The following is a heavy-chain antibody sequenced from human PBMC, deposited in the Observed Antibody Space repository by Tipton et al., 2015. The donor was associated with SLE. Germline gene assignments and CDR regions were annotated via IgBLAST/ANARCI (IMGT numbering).Heavy chain of an antibody. V-gene: IGHV4-59*01. D-gene: IGHD1-26*01. CDR1: GGSISSYY. Sequence: TLSLTCTVSGGSISSYYWSWIRQPPGKGLEWIGYIYYSGSTNYNPSLKSRVTISVDTSKNQFSLKLSSVTAADTAVYYRARGGVGADDAFDIWGQGTVVTVSS. CDR3: ARGGVGADDAFDI. J-gene: IGHJ3*02. CDR2: IYYSGST.